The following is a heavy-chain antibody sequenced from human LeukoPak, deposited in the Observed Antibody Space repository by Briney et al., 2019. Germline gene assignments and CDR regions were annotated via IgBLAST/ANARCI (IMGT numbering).Heavy chain of an antibody. CDR1: GVTSSIIV. CDR2: TSNGGERT. V-gene: IGHV3-23*01. Sequence: SGGSLRLSSAAPGVTSSIIVMCCVCQAPGKGLEWVSTTSNGGERTYYADSVKGRFTISRDNSQNTLFLQMNSLRADHTAVYDCASWVPDRGFDYWGEGTLVTVSS. CDR3: ASWVPDRGFDY. J-gene: IGHJ4*02. D-gene: IGHD4/OR15-4a*01.